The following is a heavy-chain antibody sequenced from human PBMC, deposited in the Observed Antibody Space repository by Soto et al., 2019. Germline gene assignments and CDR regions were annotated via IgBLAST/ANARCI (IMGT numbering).Heavy chain of an antibody. CDR1: GGSISSGGYY. D-gene: IGHD6-19*01. J-gene: IGHJ4*02. CDR2: TYYSENT. Sequence: SETLSLTCTVSGGSISSGGYYWNCIRQHPGKGLEWIGYTYYSENTYYNPSLNSRITISADTSKNQFSLKLSSVTAADTAVYYCARLSSSGWPIDSWGQGTLVTVSS. V-gene: IGHV4-31*03. CDR3: ARLSSSGWPIDS.